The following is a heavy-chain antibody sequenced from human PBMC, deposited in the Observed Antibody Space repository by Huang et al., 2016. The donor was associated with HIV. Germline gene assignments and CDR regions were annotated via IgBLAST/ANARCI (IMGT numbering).Heavy chain of an antibody. Sequence: QVRLEQWGQGLLKPSETLSLTCAVYGASFNTYYWSWVRQSPAKGLEWIGEIKPDGSTNAKPSLKSRVTMTVDNSKNQFYMKFRAMTAADAAIYYCARMPTPSYYDTWSLSPVEEDFFYYNLDVWGQGTPVSVSS. CDR1: GASFNTYY. CDR3: ARMPTPSYYDTWSLSPVEEDFFYYNLDV. CDR2: IKPDGST. J-gene: IGHJ6*02. D-gene: IGHD3-3*01. V-gene: IGHV4-34*02.